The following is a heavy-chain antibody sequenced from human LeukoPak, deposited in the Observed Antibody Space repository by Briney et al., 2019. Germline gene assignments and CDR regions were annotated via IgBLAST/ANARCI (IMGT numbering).Heavy chain of an antibody. CDR1: GGSFSGSY. Sequence: SETLSLTCAVHGGSFSGSYWNWIRQPPGKGLEWIGSILYSGSTNYNPSLKSRVTISVDTSKNQFSLRLSSVTAADTAVYYCARAITIFGVVGPRFDCWGQRTLVTVSS. CDR3: ARAITIFGVVGPRFDC. J-gene: IGHJ4*02. V-gene: IGHV4-59*01. D-gene: IGHD3-3*01. CDR2: ILYSGST.